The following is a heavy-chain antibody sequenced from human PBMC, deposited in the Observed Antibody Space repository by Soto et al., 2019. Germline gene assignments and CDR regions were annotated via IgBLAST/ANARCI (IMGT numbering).Heavy chain of an antibody. CDR2: INAGNGNT. J-gene: IGHJ5*02. V-gene: IGHV1-3*01. CDR3: ARPVLDYYDSSGYSDWFDP. Sequence: ASVKVSCKASGYTFTSYAMHWLRQAPGQRLEWMGWINAGNGNTKYSQKFQGRVTITRDTSASTAYMELSSLRSEDTAVYYCARPVLDYYDSSGYSDWFDPWGQGTLVTVSS. CDR1: GYTFTSYA. D-gene: IGHD3-22*01.